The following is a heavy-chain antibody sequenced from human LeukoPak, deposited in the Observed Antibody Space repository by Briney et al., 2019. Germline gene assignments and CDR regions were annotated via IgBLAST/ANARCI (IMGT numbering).Heavy chain of an antibody. CDR2: INPNSGGT. CDR3: AREMDIVVVVAAKLGY. CDR1: GYTFTSYY. J-gene: IGHJ4*02. D-gene: IGHD2-15*01. Sequence: ASVTVSCKASGYTFTSYYMHWVRQAPGQGLEWMGWINPNSGGTNYAQKFQGRVTMTRDTSISTAYMELSRLRSDDTAVYYCAREMDIVVVVAAKLGYWGQGTLVTVSS. V-gene: IGHV1-2*02.